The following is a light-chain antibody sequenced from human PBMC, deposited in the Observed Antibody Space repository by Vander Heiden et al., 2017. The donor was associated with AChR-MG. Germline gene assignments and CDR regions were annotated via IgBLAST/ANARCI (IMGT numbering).Light chain of an antibody. J-gene: IGLJ2*01. CDR3: GAWDDSLNGVL. CDR2: SNN. CDR1: GSNIGSHT. Sequence: QSVLTQPPSASGTPGQRVTISCSGSGSNIGSHTVNWYQQLPGTATKLLIYSNNQRPSGVPDRFSGSKSGTSASLAISGLQSEDEADYYCGAWDDSLNGVLFGGGTKLTVL. V-gene: IGLV1-44*01.